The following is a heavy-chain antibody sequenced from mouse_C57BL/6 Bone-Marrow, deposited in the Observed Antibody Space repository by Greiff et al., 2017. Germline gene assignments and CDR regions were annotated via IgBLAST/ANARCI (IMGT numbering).Heavy chain of an antibody. Sequence: QVQLQQPGAELVRPGSSVKLSCKASGYTFTSYWMHWVKQRPIQGLEWIGNIDPSDSETHYNQKFKDKATLTVDKSSSTAYMQLSSLTSEYSAVYYCARKGYYYGSSYRGSYYAMDYWGQGTSVTVSS. CDR1: GYTFTSYW. D-gene: IGHD1-1*01. J-gene: IGHJ4*01. CDR2: IDPSDSET. V-gene: IGHV1-52*01. CDR3: ARKGYYYGSSYRGSYYAMDY.